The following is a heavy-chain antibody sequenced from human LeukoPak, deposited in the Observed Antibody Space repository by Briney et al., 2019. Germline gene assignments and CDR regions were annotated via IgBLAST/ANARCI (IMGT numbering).Heavy chain of an antibody. Sequence: SETLSLTCTVSGVSISSYYWSWIRRPPGKGLELIGYIYYSGSTNYNPSLKSRVAISVDTSKNQLSLKLSSVTAADTAVYYCARFSVAAAGTGWFDPWGQGTLVTVSA. CDR1: GVSISSYY. D-gene: IGHD6-13*01. J-gene: IGHJ5*02. V-gene: IGHV4-59*01. CDR2: IYYSGST. CDR3: ARFSVAAAGTGWFDP.